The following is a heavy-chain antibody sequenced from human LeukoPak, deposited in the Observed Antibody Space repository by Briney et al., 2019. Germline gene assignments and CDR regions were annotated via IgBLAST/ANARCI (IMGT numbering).Heavy chain of an antibody. CDR1: GGSISSYY. V-gene: IGHV4-59*01. J-gene: IGHJ4*02. CDR3: ARGGLWFGELYEYYFDY. D-gene: IGHD3-10*01. CDR2: IYYSGST. Sequence: SEALSLTCTVSGGSISSYYWSWIRQPPGKGLEWIGYIYYSGSTNYNPSLKSRVTISVDTSKNQFSLKLSSVTAADTAVYYCARGGLWFGELYEYYFDYWGQGTLVTVSS.